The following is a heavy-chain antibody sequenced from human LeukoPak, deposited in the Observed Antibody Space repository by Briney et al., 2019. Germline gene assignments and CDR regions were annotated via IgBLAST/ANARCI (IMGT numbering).Heavy chain of an antibody. D-gene: IGHD5-12*01. Sequence: ASVTVSFKASGYTFTSYGISWVRQAPGHGLEWMGWISAYNGNTNYAQKLQGRVTMTTDTSTSTAYMELRSLRSDDTAVYYCARDSYVVATLRHFDYWGEGTLVTVCS. CDR1: GYTFTSYG. J-gene: IGHJ4*02. V-gene: IGHV1-18*01. CDR3: ARDSYVVATLRHFDY. CDR2: ISAYNGNT.